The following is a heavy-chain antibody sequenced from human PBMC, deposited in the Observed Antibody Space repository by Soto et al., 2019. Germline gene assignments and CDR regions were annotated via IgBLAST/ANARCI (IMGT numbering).Heavy chain of an antibody. D-gene: IGHD6-6*01. CDR3: ARVGGLAARTSDY. J-gene: IGHJ4*02. V-gene: IGHV4-59*01. CDR2: IYYSGST. Sequence: SETLSLTCTVSGGSISDFYWSWIRQPPGKGLEWIGYIYYSGSTNYNPSLKSRVTISVDTSKNQFSLNLRSMSPADTAVYYCARVGGLAARTSDYWGTGTLVTVSS. CDR1: GGSISDFY.